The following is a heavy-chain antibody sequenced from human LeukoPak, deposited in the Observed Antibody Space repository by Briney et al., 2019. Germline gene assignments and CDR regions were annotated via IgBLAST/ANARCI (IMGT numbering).Heavy chain of an antibody. CDR1: GGSFSGYY. J-gene: IGHJ4*02. CDR2: INHSGST. CDR3: ARQVGATSLGTSY. Sequence: SETLSLTCAVYGGSFSGYYWSWIRQPPGKGLEWIGEINHSGSTNYNPSLKSRVTISVDTSKNQFSLKLSSVTAADTAVYYCARQVGATSLGTSYWGQGTLVTVSS. V-gene: IGHV4-34*01. D-gene: IGHD1-26*01.